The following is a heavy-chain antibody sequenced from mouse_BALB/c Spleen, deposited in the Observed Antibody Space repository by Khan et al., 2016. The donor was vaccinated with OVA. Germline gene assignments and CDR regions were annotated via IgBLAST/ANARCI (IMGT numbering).Heavy chain of an antibody. CDR2: IWSDGKT. D-gene: IGHD2-4*01. CDR3: ARNTNMITTVMDN. Sequence: VQLQESGPGLVAPSQSLSITCTVSGFSLTSYGVHWVRQPPGKGLEWLVVIWSDGKTTYNSTLKSRLSISKDNSKSQVFLKMNSLQTDDTAMYYCARNTNMITTVMDNWGQGTSVTVTS. J-gene: IGHJ4*01. CDR1: GFSLTSYG. V-gene: IGHV2-6*02.